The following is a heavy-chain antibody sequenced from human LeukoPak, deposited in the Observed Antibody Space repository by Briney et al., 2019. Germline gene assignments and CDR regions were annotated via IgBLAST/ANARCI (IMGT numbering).Heavy chain of an antibody. Sequence: GGSLRLSCAASGFTFSSYGMHWVRQAPGKGLEWVAVIWYDGSNKYYADSVKGRFTISRDNSKNTLYLQMNSLRAEDTAVYYCARDYYDRSGYYYVYYYYGMDVWGQGTTVTISS. V-gene: IGHV3-33*01. CDR1: GFTFSSYG. D-gene: IGHD3-22*01. J-gene: IGHJ6*02. CDR2: IWYDGSNK. CDR3: ARDYYDRSGYYYVYYYYGMDV.